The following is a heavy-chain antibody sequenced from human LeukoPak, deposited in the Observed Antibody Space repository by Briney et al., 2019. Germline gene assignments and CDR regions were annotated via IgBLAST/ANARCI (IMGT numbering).Heavy chain of an antibody. V-gene: IGHV4-34*01. Sequence: KPSETLSLTCAVYGGTFSGYYWSWIRLPPGKRLEWGGESNDSGGTNYNPSLKSRVTISADKSKNQVSLRLTSVTAADTAVYYCARLSVIVGAALEYYYYYMDVWGQGTTVTVSS. J-gene: IGHJ6*03. CDR1: GGTFSGYY. CDR3: ARLSVIVGAALEYYYYYMDV. CDR2: SNDSGGT. D-gene: IGHD1-26*01.